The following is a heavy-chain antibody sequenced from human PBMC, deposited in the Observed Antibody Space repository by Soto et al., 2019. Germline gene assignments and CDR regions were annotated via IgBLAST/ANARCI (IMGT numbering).Heavy chain of an antibody. D-gene: IGHD3-3*01. CDR3: ATDAFGFLEWLLPATNYYYYYGMDG. CDR1: GGTFSSYA. V-gene: IGHV1-69*06. J-gene: IGHJ6*02. Sequence: SVKVSCKASGGTFSSYAISWVRQAPGQGLEWMGGIIPIFGTANYAQKFQGRVTITADKSTSTAYMELSSLRSEDTAVYYCATDAFGFLEWLLPATNYYYYYGMDGWGQRTTVAVSS. CDR2: IIPIFGTA.